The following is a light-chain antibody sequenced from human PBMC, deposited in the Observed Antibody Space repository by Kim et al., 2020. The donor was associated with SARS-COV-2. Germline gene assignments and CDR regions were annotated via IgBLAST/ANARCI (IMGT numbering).Light chain of an antibody. CDR2: QDT. J-gene: IGLJ2*01. V-gene: IGLV3-1*01. CDR3: QVWDSTTDVV. Sequence: SYELTQPPSVSVSPGQTASLTCSGDELGSKFVCWYQLRPGQSPLLVIYQDTKRPSGIPERFSGSNSGNTATLTISGTQTMDEADYYCQVWDSTTDVVFGG. CDR1: ELGSKF.